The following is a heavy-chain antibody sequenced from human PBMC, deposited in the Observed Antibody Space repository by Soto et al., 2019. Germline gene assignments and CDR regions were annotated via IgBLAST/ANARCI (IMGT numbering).Heavy chain of an antibody. CDR2: IWYDGSNK. CDR3: ARGGVWYCSSTSCSGWFDP. J-gene: IGHJ5*02. Sequence: QVQLVESGGGVVQPGRSLRLSCAASGFTFSSYGMHWVRQAPGKGLEWVAVIWYDGSNKYYADSVKGRFTISRDNSKNTLYLQMNSLRADDTAVYYCARGGVWYCSSTSCSGWFDPWGQGTLVTVSS. CDR1: GFTFSSYG. D-gene: IGHD2-2*01. V-gene: IGHV3-33*01.